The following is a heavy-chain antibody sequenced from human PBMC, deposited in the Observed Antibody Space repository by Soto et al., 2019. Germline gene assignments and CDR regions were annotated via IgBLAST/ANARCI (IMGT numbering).Heavy chain of an antibody. J-gene: IGHJ6*02. D-gene: IGHD2-2*01. V-gene: IGHV3-30*03. Sequence: PGGSLRLSCAASRFTFSSYGVHWVRQNPSKGLEWVAVILYDGSKKYYADSVKGRFTISRDNSKNTLYLQMNSLKTEDTAVYYCTTEDIVLVPAANRYYYYYGMDVWGQGTTVTVSS. CDR2: ILYDGSKK. CDR1: RFTFSSYG. CDR3: TTEDIVLVPAANRYYYYYGMDV.